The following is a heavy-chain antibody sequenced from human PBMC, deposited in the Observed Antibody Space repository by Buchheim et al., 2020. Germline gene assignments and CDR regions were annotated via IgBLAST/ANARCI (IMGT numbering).Heavy chain of an antibody. J-gene: IGHJ4*02. V-gene: IGHV3-48*03. CDR3: AREWSCSGGSCYSGIFDY. D-gene: IGHD2-15*01. CDR2: ISSSGSTI. CDR1: GFTFSSYE. Sequence: EVQLVESGGGLVQPGGSLRLSCAASGFTFSSYEMNWVRQAPGKGLEWVSYISSSGSTIYYADSVKGRFTISRDNAKQSLHLQMNSLRAEDTAVYYCAREWSCSGGSCYSGIFDYWGQGTL.